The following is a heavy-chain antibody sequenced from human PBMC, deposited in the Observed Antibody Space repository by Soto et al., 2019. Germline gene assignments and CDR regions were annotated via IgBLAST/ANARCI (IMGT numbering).Heavy chain of an antibody. CDR3: ARYQLPYTRYRSYGMDV. CDR1: GGSISSYY. CDR2: IYYSGST. V-gene: IGHV4-59*01. D-gene: IGHD2-2*02. Sequence: SETLSLTCTVSGGSISSYYWSWIRQPPGKGLEWIGYIYYSGSTNYNPSLKSRVTISVDTSKNQFSLKLSSVTAADTAVYYCARYQLPYTRYRSYGMDVWGQGTTVTVSS. J-gene: IGHJ6*02.